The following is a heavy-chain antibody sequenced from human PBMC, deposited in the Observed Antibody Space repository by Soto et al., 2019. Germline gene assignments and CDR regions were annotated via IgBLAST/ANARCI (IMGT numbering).Heavy chain of an antibody. D-gene: IGHD6-13*01. CDR3: ARVHQYSSSWNGNYGMDV. CDR1: GFTFSSYA. J-gene: IGHJ6*02. V-gene: IGHV3-30-3*01. CDR2: ISYDGSNK. Sequence: GGSLRLSCAASGFTFSSYAMHWVRQAPGKGLEWVAVISYDGSNKYYADSVKGRFTISRDNSKNTLYLQMNSLRAEDTAVYYCARVHQYSSSWNGNYGMDVWGQGTTVTVSS.